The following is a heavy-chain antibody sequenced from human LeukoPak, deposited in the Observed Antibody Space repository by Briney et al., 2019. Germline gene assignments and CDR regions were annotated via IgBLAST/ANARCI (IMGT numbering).Heavy chain of an antibody. CDR3: ARLHGDYASGTPPFDM. Sequence: SQTLSLTCTVSGGSISSADYYWTWIRQPPGKGLEWIGYVYDSGNTYVNPSLESRVSMSLDTSQNLFSLRLTSVTAADTAMYYCARLHGDYASGTPPFDMWGQGTLVTVSS. D-gene: IGHD3-10*01. J-gene: IGHJ4*02. CDR1: GGSISSADYY. V-gene: IGHV4-31*03. CDR2: VYDSGNT.